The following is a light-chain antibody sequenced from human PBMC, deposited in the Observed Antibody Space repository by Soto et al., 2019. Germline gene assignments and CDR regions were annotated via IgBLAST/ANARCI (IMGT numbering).Light chain of an antibody. CDR2: DAS. J-gene: IGKJ4*01. CDR3: QQFSSYPLT. Sequence: EVVLTQSPGTLSLSPGERATLSCRASQSFTNRYLAWYQQKPGQAPRLLIYDASSRATGISDRFSGGGSGTDFTLTISRLEPEDFAVYYCQQFSSYPLTFGGGTKVDIK. V-gene: IGKV3-20*01. CDR1: QSFTNRY.